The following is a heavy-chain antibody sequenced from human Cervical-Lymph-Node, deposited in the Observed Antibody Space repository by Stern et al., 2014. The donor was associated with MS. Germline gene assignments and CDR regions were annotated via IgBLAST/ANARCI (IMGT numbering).Heavy chain of an antibody. CDR3: AKEKGPDPSSYYYGMDV. J-gene: IGHJ6*02. Sequence: VQLVESGAGVVQPGRSLTLSCAVSGFTFSSYGMHWVRQAPGQGLELLGFISHDGNSNYYTDSVKGRFSISRDKSKNTLSVQMNRLRAEDTAVYYCAKEKGPDPSSYYYGMDVWGQGTMVTVS. CDR1: GFTFSSYG. D-gene: IGHD1-14*01. CDR2: ISHDGNSN. V-gene: IGHV3-30*18.